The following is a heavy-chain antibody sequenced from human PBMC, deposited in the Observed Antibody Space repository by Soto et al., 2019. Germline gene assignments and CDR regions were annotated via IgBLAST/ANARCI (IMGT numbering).Heavy chain of an antibody. Sequence: QVQLVESGGGVVQPGRSLRLSCAASGFTFSSYAMHWVRQAPGKGLEWVAVISYDGSNKYYADSVKGRFTISRDNSTNTLYLQMNSLRAEDTAVYYCAREGVGATVFDYWGQGTLVTVSS. J-gene: IGHJ4*02. CDR1: GFTFSSYA. CDR2: ISYDGSNK. CDR3: AREGVGATVFDY. V-gene: IGHV3-30-3*01. D-gene: IGHD1-26*01.